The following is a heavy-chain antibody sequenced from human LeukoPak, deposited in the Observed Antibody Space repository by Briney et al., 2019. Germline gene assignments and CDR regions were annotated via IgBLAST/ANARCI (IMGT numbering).Heavy chain of an antibody. CDR3: AKMIPVAGTGY. D-gene: IGHD6-19*01. V-gene: IGHV3-23*01. CDR2: ISGSGGST. J-gene: IGHJ4*02. CDR1: GFTFSSYG. Sequence: GALRLSCAASGFTFSSYGMHWVRQAPGKGLEWVSAISGSGGSTYYADSVKGRFTISRDNSKNTLYLQMNSLRAEDTAVYYCAKMIPVAGTGYWGQGTLVTVSS.